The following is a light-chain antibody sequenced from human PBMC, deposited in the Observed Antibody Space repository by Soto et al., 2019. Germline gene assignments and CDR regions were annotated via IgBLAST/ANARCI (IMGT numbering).Light chain of an antibody. CDR1: QGISSY. Sequence: DIQLTQSPSFLSASVGDRVTITCRASQGISSYLAWYQQKPWKAPKLLLYAASTLQSGVPSRFSGSGSGTEFPLTISILQPEDFATYYCQHRNRYPWTFGQGTKVEIK. J-gene: IGKJ1*01. V-gene: IGKV1-9*01. CDR2: AAS. CDR3: QHRNRYPWT.